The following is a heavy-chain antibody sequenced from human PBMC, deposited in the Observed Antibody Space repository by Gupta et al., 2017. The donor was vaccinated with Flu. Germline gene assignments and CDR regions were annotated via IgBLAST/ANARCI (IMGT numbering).Heavy chain of an antibody. CDR2: IIPIFGTA. D-gene: IGHD3-10*01. Sequence: FSSYAISWVRQAPGQGLEWMGGIIPIFGTANFAQKFQGRVTITADKSTSTAYMELSSLRSEDTAVYYCARLLRGDGYNFDSWGQGTLVTVSP. J-gene: IGHJ5*01. CDR1: FSSYA. CDR3: ARLLRGDGYNFDS. V-gene: IGHV1-69*06.